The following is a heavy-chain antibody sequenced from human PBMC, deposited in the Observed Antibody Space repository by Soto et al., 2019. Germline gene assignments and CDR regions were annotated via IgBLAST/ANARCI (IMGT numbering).Heavy chain of an antibody. V-gene: IGHV1-69*02. CDR3: ASMSLMRSGSYYYKDV. J-gene: IGHJ6*03. CDR1: GGTFSSYT. Sequence: QVQLVQSGAEVKKPGSSVKVSCKASGGTFSSYTISWVRQAPGQGLEWMGRIIPILGIANYAQKFQGRVTITADKSTSTAYMELSSLRSEDTALYYCASMSLMRSGSYYYKDVWGKGTTVTASS. CDR2: IIPILGIA. D-gene: IGHD3-10*01.